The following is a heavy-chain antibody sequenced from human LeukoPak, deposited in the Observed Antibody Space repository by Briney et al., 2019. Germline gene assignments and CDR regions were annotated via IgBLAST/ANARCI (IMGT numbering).Heavy chain of an antibody. Sequence: SETLSLTCSVSGGSVSSGSYYWSWIRQPPGKGLEWIGDIYYSGSTNYNPSLKSRVTISVDTSKNQFSLKLSSVTAADTAVYYCARVRTYYYGMDVWGQGTTVTVSS. J-gene: IGHJ6*02. CDR1: GGSVSSGSYY. V-gene: IGHV4-61*01. CDR3: ARVRTYYYGMDV. CDR2: IYYSGST.